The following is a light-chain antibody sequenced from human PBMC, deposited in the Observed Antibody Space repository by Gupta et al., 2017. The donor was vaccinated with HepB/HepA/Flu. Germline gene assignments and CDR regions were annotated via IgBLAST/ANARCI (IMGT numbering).Light chain of an antibody. CDR3: SSFTTSSTWV. CDR1: SSDIGSDNY. CDR2: DVT. Sequence: QSALTQPASVSESPGQSITISCTGSSSDIGSDNYVSWYQQHPGKAPELIIFDVTNRPAGLSDRFSGSKSGNTASLTISGLQAEDEADYYRSSFTTSSTWVFGGGTKLTVL. V-gene: IGLV2-14*01. J-gene: IGLJ3*02.